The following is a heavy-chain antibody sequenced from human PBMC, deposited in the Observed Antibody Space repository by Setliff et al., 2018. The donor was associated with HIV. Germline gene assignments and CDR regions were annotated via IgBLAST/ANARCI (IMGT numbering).Heavy chain of an antibody. CDR2: ISGSGGGT. D-gene: IGHD5-12*01. CDR1: GFTFSTYA. CDR3: ARILSTTPPKY. V-gene: IGHV3-23*01. Sequence: GGSLRLSCIASGFTFSTYAMSWVRQAPGKGLEWVAAISGSGGGTYYADSVKGRFTISRDNSQNSLYLQINSLSAEDTAVYYCARILSTTPPKYWGQGSLVTVSS. J-gene: IGHJ4*02.